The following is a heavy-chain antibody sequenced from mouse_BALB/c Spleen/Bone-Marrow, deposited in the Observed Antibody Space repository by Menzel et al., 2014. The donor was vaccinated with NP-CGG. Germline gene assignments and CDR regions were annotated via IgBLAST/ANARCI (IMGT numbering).Heavy chain of an antibody. CDR2: ISGYYGDA. J-gene: IGHJ4*01. CDR3: ARYGKVRNAMDY. Sequence: QVQLQQSGAKLVRPGVSVKISCKGSGYTFTDHAMHWVKRSHAKSLEWIGLISGYYGDAIYNQKFKGKATMTVDKSSGTAYMELARLTSEDSAIYYCARYGKVRNAMDYWGQGTSVTVSS. D-gene: IGHD2-14*01. CDR1: GYTFTDHA. V-gene: IGHV1S137*01.